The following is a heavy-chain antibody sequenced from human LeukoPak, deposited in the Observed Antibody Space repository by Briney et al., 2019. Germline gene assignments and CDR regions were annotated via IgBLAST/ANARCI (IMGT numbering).Heavy chain of an antibody. CDR1: GGSISSGGYY. CDR2: IYYSGST. CDR3: ARVLRFLDQSKFLEWFSTPNWFDP. D-gene: IGHD3-3*01. J-gene: IGHJ5*02. V-gene: IGHV4-31*03. Sequence: PSQTLSLTCTVSGGSISSGGYYWSWIRQHPGKGLEWIGYIYYSGSTYYNPSLKSRVTMSVDTSKNQFSLKLSSVTAADTAVYYCARVLRFLDQSKFLEWFSTPNWFDPWGQGTLVTVSS.